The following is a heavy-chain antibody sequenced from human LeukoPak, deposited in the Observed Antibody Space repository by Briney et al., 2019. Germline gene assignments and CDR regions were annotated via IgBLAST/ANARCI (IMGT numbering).Heavy chain of an antibody. V-gene: IGHV1-46*01. CDR1: GYTFTSYD. CDR3: ARGEGDPFTPTDY. CDR2: INPSGGST. J-gene: IGHJ4*02. Sequence: ASVKVSCKASGYTFTSYDINWVRQAPGQGLEWMGIINPSGGSTSYAQKFQGRVTMTRDTSTSTVYMELSSLRSEDTAVYYCARGEGDPFTPTDYWGQGTLVTVSS. D-gene: IGHD2-15*01.